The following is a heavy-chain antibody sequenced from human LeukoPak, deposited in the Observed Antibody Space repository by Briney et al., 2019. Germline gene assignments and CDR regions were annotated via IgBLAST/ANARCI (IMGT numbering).Heavy chain of an antibody. V-gene: IGHV4-30-4*01. Sequence: SETLSLTCTVSGGSISSGDYYWSWIRQPPGKGLEWIGCIYYSGSTYYNPSLKSRVTISVDTSKNQFSLKLSSVTAADTAVYYCARGEFYGGNFDYWGQGTLVTVSS. CDR2: IYYSGST. D-gene: IGHD4-23*01. CDR3: ARGEFYGGNFDY. CDR1: GGSISSGDYY. J-gene: IGHJ4*02.